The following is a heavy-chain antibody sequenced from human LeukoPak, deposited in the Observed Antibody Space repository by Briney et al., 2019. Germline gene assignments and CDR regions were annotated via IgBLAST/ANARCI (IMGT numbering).Heavy chain of an antibody. CDR3: ARIFWSGYYKGGGFDY. CDR2: IIYSGTT. V-gene: IGHV4-39*07. CDR1: GGSISGSNYY. Sequence: SETLSLTCTVSGGSISGSNYYWGWVRRSPEKGLEWIGSIIYSGTTHYDPSLRGRVTISVDKSKNQFSLKLSSVTAADTAVYYCARIFWSGYYKGGGFDYWGQGTLVTVSS. D-gene: IGHD3-3*01. J-gene: IGHJ4*02.